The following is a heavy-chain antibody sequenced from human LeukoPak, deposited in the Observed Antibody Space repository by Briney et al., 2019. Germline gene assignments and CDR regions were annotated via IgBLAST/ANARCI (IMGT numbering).Heavy chain of an antibody. CDR3: ARDQAYCGGDCYSSRGYFDY. J-gene: IGHJ4*02. D-gene: IGHD2-21*02. V-gene: IGHV3-21*01. Sequence: GGTLRLSCTASGFTFNIYAMTWVRQAPGKGLEWVSSISSSSSYIYYADSVKGRFTISRDNAKNSLYLQMNSLRAEDTAVYYCARDQAYCGGDCYSSRGYFDYWGQGTLVTVSS. CDR1: GFTFNIYA. CDR2: ISSSSSYI.